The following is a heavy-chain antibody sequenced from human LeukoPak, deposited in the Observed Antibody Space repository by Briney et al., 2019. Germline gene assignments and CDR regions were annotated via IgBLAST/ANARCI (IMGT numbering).Heavy chain of an antibody. CDR1: GDSISGYY. J-gene: IGHJ5*02. V-gene: IGHV4-4*07. Sequence: PAETLSLTCSVSGDSISGYYWNWIRQPAGKELEWIGRIYRTGGTNHNPSLKSRVTMSVDPSNNQVSLKLASVPAADTAVYYCARDRSSGYYWFDPWGRGILVTVS. CDR2: IYRTGGT. D-gene: IGHD6-19*01. CDR3: ARDRSSGYYWFDP.